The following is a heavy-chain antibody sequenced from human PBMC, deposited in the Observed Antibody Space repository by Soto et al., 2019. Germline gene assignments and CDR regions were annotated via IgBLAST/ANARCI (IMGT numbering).Heavy chain of an antibody. V-gene: IGHV1-69*13. Sequence: ASVKVSCKASGGTFSSYAISWVRQAPGQGLEWMGGIIPIFGTANYAQKFQGRVTITADESTSTAYMELSSLRSEDTAVYYCARIEGIAAAGLPNWFDPWGQGTLVTVSS. CDR2: IIPIFGTA. J-gene: IGHJ5*02. D-gene: IGHD6-13*01. CDR3: ARIEGIAAAGLPNWFDP. CDR1: GGTFSSYA.